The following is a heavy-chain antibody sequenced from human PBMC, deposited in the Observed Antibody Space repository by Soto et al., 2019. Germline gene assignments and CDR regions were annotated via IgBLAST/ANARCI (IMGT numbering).Heavy chain of an antibody. CDR3: AHSPSSGHFDY. CDR2: IYWDDDK. CDR1: GFSLSTSGVG. J-gene: IGHJ4*02. V-gene: IGHV2-5*02. D-gene: IGHD3-22*01. Sequence: QITLKESGPALVKPTQTLTLTCTFSGFSLSTSGVGVGWIRQPPEKALERLALIYWDDDKRYSPSLKSRLTITKDTSKNQVVLTMTDMDPVDTATYYCAHSPSSGHFDYWGQGTLVTVSS.